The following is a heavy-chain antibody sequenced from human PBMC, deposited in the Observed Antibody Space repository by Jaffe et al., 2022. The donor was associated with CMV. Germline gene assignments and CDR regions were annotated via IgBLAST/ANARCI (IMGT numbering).Heavy chain of an antibody. V-gene: IGHV3-23*04. CDR2: ISGSGGST. Sequence: EVQLVESGGGLVQPGGSLRLSCAASGFTFSSYAMSWVRQAPGKGLEWVSAISGSGGSTYYADSVKGRFTISRDNSKNTLYLQMNSLRAEDTAVYYCAKDPIMITFGGVIVPDDAFDIWGQGTMVTVSS. CDR3: AKDPIMITFGGVIVPDDAFDI. CDR1: GFTFSSYA. D-gene: IGHD3-16*02. J-gene: IGHJ3*02.